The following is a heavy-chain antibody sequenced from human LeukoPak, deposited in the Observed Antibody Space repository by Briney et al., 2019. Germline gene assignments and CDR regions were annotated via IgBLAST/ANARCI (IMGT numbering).Heavy chain of an antibody. CDR3: ARDPGPYDSSGFFDY. CDR2: IYTSGST. V-gene: IGHV4-4*07. J-gene: IGHJ4*02. CDR1: GGSISSYY. D-gene: IGHD3-22*01. Sequence: SETLSLTCTVSGGSISSYYWSWIRQPAGKGLEWIGRIYTSGSTNYNPSLKSRVTISVDTSKNQFSLKLSSVTAADTAVYYCARDPGPYDSSGFFDYWGQGTLVTVSS.